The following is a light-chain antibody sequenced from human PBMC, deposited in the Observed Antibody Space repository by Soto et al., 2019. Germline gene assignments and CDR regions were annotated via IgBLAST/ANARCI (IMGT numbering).Light chain of an antibody. J-gene: IGKJ4*01. V-gene: IGKV1-13*02. CDR1: QGINSA. Sequence: AIQLTQSPSSLSASVGDRVTITCRASQGINSALAWYQKKPGKAPKVLIYGATNLESGAPSRFSGSGYGTDFTLTISSLQPEDFAIFYCQQFNSYPTFGGGTKVEIK. CDR2: GAT. CDR3: QQFNSYPT.